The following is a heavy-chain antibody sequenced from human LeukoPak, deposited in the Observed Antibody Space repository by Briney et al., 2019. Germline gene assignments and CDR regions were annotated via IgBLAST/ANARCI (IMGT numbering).Heavy chain of an antibody. CDR1: GGSISSYY. CDR3: ARHADSSYDFWGGRAYYFDY. D-gene: IGHD3-3*01. J-gene: IGHJ4*02. CDR2: IFYSGST. V-gene: IGHV4-59*08. Sequence: SETLSLTCTVSGGSISSYYWSWIRQPPGKGLEWIGYIFYSGSTNYNPSLKSRVTISVDTSKNQFSLKLSSVTAADTAVYYCARHADSSYDFWGGRAYYFDYWGQGALVAVSS.